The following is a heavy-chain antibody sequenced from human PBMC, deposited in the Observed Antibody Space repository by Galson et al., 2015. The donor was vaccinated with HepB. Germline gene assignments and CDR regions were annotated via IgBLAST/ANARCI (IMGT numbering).Heavy chain of an antibody. V-gene: IGHV3-11*06. Sequence: SLRLSCAASGFTFSDYYMSWIRQAPGKGLEWVSYISSSSSYTNYADSVKGRFTISRDNAKNSLYLQMNSLRAEDTAVYYCARDLGFGDFWFDPWGQGTLVTVSS. CDR1: GFTFSDYY. CDR3: ARDLGFGDFWFDP. J-gene: IGHJ5*02. D-gene: IGHD3-10*01. CDR2: ISSSSSYT.